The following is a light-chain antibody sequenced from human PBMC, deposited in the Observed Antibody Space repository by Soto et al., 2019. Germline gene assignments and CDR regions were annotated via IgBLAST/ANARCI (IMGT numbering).Light chain of an antibody. Sequence: EVVLTQSPATLSVSPGDRATLSCRASQSVSRNLAWYQQKPGQAPRLLIYGASTRATGIPARFSGSGSGTEFTLTINSLQSEDFAVYYCQQYNNWPRTFGQGTKVEIK. V-gene: IGKV3-15*01. J-gene: IGKJ1*01. CDR3: QQYNNWPRT. CDR1: QSVSRN. CDR2: GAS.